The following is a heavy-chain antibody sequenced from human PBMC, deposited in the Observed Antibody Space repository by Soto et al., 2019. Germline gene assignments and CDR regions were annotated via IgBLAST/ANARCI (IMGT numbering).Heavy chain of an antibody. CDR1: GFTFSSYG. J-gene: IGHJ4*02. CDR3: ATNLRGYSGYDSPDY. CDR2: ISYDGSNK. Sequence: QVQLVESGGGVVQPGRSLRLSCAASGFTFSSYGMHWVRQAPGKGLEWVAVISYDGSNKYYADSVKGRFTISRDNSKNTLYLQMNSLRAEDTAVYYCATNLRGYSGYDSPDYWGQGTLVTVSS. D-gene: IGHD5-12*01. V-gene: IGHV3-30*03.